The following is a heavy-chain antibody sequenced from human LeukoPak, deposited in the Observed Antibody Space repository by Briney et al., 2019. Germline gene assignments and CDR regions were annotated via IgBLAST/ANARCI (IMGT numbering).Heavy chain of an antibody. CDR3: ARDLAMSNDAFDI. J-gene: IGHJ3*02. CDR1: GYTFTSYA. Sequence: ASVKVSCKASGYTFTSYAMHWVRQAPGQRLEWMGWINAGNGNTKYSQKFQGRVTITRDTSASTAYMELSSLRSEDTAVYYCARDLAMSNDAFDIWGQGTMVTVSS. CDR2: INAGNGNT. D-gene: IGHD5-18*01. V-gene: IGHV1-3*01.